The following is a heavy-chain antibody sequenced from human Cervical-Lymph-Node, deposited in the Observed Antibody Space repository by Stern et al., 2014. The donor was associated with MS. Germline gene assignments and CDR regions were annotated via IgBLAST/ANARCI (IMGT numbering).Heavy chain of an antibody. CDR3: ARDETFSGSHTYDY. V-gene: IGHV3-30*03. D-gene: IGHD1-26*01. Sequence: VQLVESGGGVVQPGKSLRLSCAASGFTFSYHGMHWVRQASGKGLEWVALISVDGGDKSYTYSVKGRFTISRDNSKNTLYLQMDSLRPEDTSVYYCARDETFSGSHTYDYWGQGTLVTVSS. CDR1: GFTFSYHG. CDR2: ISVDGGDK. J-gene: IGHJ4*02.